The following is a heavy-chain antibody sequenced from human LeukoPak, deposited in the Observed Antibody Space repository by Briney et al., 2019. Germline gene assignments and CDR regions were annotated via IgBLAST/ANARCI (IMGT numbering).Heavy chain of an antibody. CDR2: IRGSGGST. CDR1: GFTFSSYA. D-gene: IGHD1-26*01. Sequence: GGSPRLSCAASGFTFSSYAMSWVRQAPGKGLEWVSAIRGSGGSTYYADSVKGRFTISRDNSKSTVYLQMNTLRAEDAAIYYCAKDREGFVDYWGQGTLVTVSS. J-gene: IGHJ4*02. V-gene: IGHV3-23*01. CDR3: AKDREGFVDY.